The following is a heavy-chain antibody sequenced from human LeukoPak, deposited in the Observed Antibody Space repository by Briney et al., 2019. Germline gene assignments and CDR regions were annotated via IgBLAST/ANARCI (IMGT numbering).Heavy chain of an antibody. CDR3: AKDRYDFWSEF. V-gene: IGHV3-23*01. CDR2: ISGSGGST. CDR1: GFSFSDCA. D-gene: IGHD3-3*01. Sequence: GGSLRLSCVASGFSFSDCAMSWVRQAPGKGLEWVSAISGSGGSTFYAHSVKGRFTISRDNSNNTPYLQMNSLRAEDTALYYCAKDRYDFWSEFWGQGTLVTVSS. J-gene: IGHJ4*02.